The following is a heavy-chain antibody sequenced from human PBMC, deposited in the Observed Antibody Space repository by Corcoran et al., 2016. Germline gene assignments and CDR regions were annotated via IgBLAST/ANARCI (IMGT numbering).Heavy chain of an antibody. V-gene: IGHV4-34*01. Sequence: QVQLQQWGAGLLKPSETLSLTCAVYGGSFSGYYWSWIRQPPGKGLEWIGEINHSGSTNYNPSLKSRVTISVDTSKNQFSLKLSSVTAADTAVYYCARGRVVVVVPAAPGFDYWGQGTLVTVSS. CDR1: GGSFSGYY. D-gene: IGHD2-2*01. J-gene: IGHJ4*02. CDR2: INHSGST. CDR3: ARGRVVVVVPAAPGFDY.